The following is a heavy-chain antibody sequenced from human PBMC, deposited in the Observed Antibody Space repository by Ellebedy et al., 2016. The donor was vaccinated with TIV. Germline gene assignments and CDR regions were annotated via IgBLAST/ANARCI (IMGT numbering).Heavy chain of an antibody. CDR2: IIPLFGTP. CDR1: GYTFTSYG. Sequence: SVKVSCXASGYTFTSYGISWVRQAPGQGLEWMGGIIPLFGTPDYAQKLQGRVTISADDSTSTVYMELSSLRSEDTAIYYCARNTFGWFDSWGQGTLVTVST. CDR3: ARNTFGWFDS. V-gene: IGHV1-69*13. J-gene: IGHJ5*01. D-gene: IGHD3-16*01.